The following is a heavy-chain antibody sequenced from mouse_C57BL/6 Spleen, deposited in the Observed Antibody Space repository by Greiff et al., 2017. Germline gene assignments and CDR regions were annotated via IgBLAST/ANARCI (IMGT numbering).Heavy chain of an antibody. J-gene: IGHJ1*03. CDR3: ARYYYGIRHCDV. D-gene: IGHD1-1*01. V-gene: IGHV1-22*01. CDR1: GYTFTDYN. Sequence: EVQLQQSGPELVKPGASVKMSCKASGYTFTDYNMHWVKQSHGKSLEWIGYINPNNGGTSYNQKFKGKATLTVNKSSSTAYMELRSLTSEDSAVYYCARYYYGIRHCDVWGTGTTVTVSS. CDR2: INPNNGGT.